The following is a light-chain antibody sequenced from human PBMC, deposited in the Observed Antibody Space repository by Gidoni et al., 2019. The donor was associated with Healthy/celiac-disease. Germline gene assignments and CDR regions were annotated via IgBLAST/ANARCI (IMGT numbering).Light chain of an antibody. V-gene: IGKV1-5*03. J-gene: IGKJ4*01. Sequence: DIHITQSPSTLSASAGDRVTITCRASQSISSWLAWYQQKPGKAPKLLIYKASSLESGVPSRFSGSGSGTEFTLTISSLQPDDFATYYCQQYNSYPLTFXGXTKVEIK. CDR3: QQYNSYPLT. CDR1: QSISSW. CDR2: KAS.